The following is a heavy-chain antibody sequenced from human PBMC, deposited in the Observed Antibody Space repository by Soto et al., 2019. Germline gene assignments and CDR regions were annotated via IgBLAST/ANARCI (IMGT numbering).Heavy chain of an antibody. V-gene: IGHV3-23*01. D-gene: IGHD1-26*01. CDR3: AKDEIVGATTSGADRGYFDY. CDR2: ISGGGGST. Sequence: GGSLRLSCSASGFTFNNFAMRWVRQAPGKGREWVSAISGGGGSTYYADSVKGRFTISRDNSKNTLYLQMNSLRAEDTAVYYCAKDEIVGATTSGADRGYFDYWGQGTMVTVSS. CDR1: GFTFNNFA. J-gene: IGHJ4*02.